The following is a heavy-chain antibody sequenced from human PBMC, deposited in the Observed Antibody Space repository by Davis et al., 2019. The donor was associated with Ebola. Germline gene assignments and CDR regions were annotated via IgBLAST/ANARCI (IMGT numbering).Heavy chain of an antibody. D-gene: IGHD2-15*01. CDR2: ISGSGGST. Sequence: PGGSLRLSCAASGFTFTSYAMSWVRQAPGKGLEWVSGISGSGGSTYYADSVKGRFTISRDNSKNTLYLQMNSLRAEDTAVYYCTTEGTHCSGGSCYSCYFDYWGQGTLVTVSS. V-gene: IGHV3-23*01. CDR1: GFTFTSYA. J-gene: IGHJ4*02. CDR3: TTEGTHCSGGSCYSCYFDY.